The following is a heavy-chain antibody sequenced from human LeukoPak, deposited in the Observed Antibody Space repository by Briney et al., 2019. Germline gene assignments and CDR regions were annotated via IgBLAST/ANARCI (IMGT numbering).Heavy chain of an antibody. Sequence: GGSLRLSCAASGFTFSDYYMSWIRQAPGKGLEWVSYISSSGSTIYYADSVKGRFTISRDNAKSLLYLQMNSLRAEDTAVYYCARLVEMADYYFDYWGQGTLVTVSS. CDR2: ISSSGSTI. J-gene: IGHJ4*02. D-gene: IGHD5-24*01. CDR3: ARLVEMADYYFDY. V-gene: IGHV3-11*01. CDR1: GFTFSDYY.